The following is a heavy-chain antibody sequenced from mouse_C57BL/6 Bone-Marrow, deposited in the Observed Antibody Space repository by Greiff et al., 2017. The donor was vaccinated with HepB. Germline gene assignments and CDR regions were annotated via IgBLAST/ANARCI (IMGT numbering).Heavy chain of an antibody. V-gene: IGHV5-17*02. CDR1: GFTLSSFG. CDR3: AKYGNYVGYAMDY. Sequence: DVMLVESGGGLVQPGGSRKLSCAVSGFTLSSFGIHWVRQAPEKGLEWVAYISSGSTTIYYADTVKGRFTISKDNPRNTQFLQMTSLRSEDTAMYYCAKYGNYVGYAMDYWGQGTAVTVSS. CDR2: ISSGSTTI. J-gene: IGHJ4*01. D-gene: IGHD2-10*02.